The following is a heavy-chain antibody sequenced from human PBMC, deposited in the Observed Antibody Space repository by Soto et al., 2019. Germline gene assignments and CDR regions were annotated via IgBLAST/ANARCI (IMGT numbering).Heavy chain of an antibody. CDR1: GFTFSSYA. CDR2: ISGSGGST. CDR3: AKADGSVVVPVDFDY. D-gene: IGHD2-2*01. V-gene: IGHV3-23*01. Sequence: EVQLLESGGGLVQPGGSLRLSCAASGFTFSSYAMSWVRQAPGKGLEWVSAISGSGGSTYYADSMKGRFTISRDNSKNTLYLQMNRLRAEDTAVYYCAKADGSVVVPVDFDYWGQGTLVTVSS. J-gene: IGHJ4*02.